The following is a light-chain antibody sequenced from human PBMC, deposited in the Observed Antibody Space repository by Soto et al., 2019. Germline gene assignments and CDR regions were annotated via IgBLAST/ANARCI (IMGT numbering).Light chain of an antibody. J-gene: IGKJ1*01. Sequence: IEFTQFPGALSASLGERATGSGRASQSVSNNYLAWYQQKPGQAPRLLIYGASNRATGIPDRFSGSGSGTDFTLTISRLEPEDFAVYYCQQYGRSDTFGQGAKVDNK. V-gene: IGKV3-20*01. CDR2: GAS. CDR1: QSVSNNY. CDR3: QQYGRSDT.